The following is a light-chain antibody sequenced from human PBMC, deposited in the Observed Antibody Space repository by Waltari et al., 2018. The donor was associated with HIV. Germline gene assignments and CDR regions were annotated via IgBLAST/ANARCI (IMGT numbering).Light chain of an antibody. J-gene: IGLJ3*02. CDR2: RSN. V-gene: IGLV1-47*01. Sequence: QSVLTQPPSASGTPGQRVTISCSGSSSNIGSNYVYWYRQLPGTAPKLLIYRSNQRPSGCPDRFSGSKSGTSASLAISGLRSENEADDYCAAWDASLSVWVFGGGTKLTVL. CDR3: AAWDASLSVWV. CDR1: SSNIGSNY.